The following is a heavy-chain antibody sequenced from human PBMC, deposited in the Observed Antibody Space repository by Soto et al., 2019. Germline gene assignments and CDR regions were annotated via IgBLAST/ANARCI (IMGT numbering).Heavy chain of an antibody. Sequence: EVQLLESGGGLVQPGGSPRLSCAASGFTFSSYAMSWVRQAPGKGLEWVSAISGSGGSTYYADSVKGRFTISRDNSKNTLYLQMNSLRAEDTAVYYCAKIALWRQLVHYYYGMDVWGQGTTVTVSS. CDR1: GFTFSSYA. D-gene: IGHD6-6*01. J-gene: IGHJ6*02. CDR2: ISGSGGST. CDR3: AKIALWRQLVHYYYGMDV. V-gene: IGHV3-23*01.